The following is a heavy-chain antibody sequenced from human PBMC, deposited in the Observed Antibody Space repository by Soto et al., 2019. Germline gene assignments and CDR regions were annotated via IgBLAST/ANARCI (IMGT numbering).Heavy chain of an antibody. D-gene: IGHD6-19*01. Sequence: GGSLRLSCAASGFTFSSYAMSWVRQAPGKGLEWVSAISGSGGSTYYADSVKGRFTISRDNSKNTLYLQMNSLRAEDTAVYYCARRPGIAVAGENFGPWGQGTLVTVSS. J-gene: IGHJ5*02. CDR3: ARRPGIAVAGENFGP. CDR2: ISGSGGST. V-gene: IGHV3-23*01. CDR1: GFTFSSYA.